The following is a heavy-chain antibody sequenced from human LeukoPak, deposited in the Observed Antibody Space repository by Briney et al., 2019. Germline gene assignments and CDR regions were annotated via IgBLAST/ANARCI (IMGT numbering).Heavy chain of an antibody. Sequence: GGSLRLSCVASGFTFSSYEMNWVRQAPGKGLEWVSYISSSGSSVNYADPVKGRFTISRDNAKNSLYLQMNNLRAEDTAVYYCARVYWNYFDYWGQGTLVTVSS. CDR1: GFTFSSYE. J-gene: IGHJ4*02. D-gene: IGHD1-1*01. CDR2: ISSSGSSV. V-gene: IGHV3-48*03. CDR3: ARVYWNYFDY.